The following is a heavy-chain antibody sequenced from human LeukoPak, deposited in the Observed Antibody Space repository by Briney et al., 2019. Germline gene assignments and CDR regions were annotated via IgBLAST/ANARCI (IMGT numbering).Heavy chain of an antibody. CDR3: ARPYYYGSGSYNYYYGMDV. CDR2: IIPILGIA. D-gene: IGHD3-10*01. J-gene: IGHJ6*02. Sequence: SVKVSCKASGGTFSSYAISWVRQAPGQGLEWMGRIIPILGIANYAQKFQGRVTITADKSTSTAYMGLSSLRSEDTAVYYCARPYYYGSGSYNYYYGMDVWGQGTTVTVSS. V-gene: IGHV1-69*04. CDR1: GGTFSSYA.